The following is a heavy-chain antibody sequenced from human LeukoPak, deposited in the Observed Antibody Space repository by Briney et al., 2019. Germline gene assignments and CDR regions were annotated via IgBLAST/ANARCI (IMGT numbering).Heavy chain of an antibody. D-gene: IGHD3-9*01. J-gene: IGHJ6*02. CDR2: IYYSGST. V-gene: IGHV4-39*01. Sequence: SETLSLTCTVSGGSISSSSYYWGWIRQPLGKGLEWIGSIYYSGSTYYNPSLKSRVTISVDTSKNQFSLKLSSVTAADTAVYYCARKQELRYFGWLGDYYYGMDVWGQGTTVTVSS. CDR3: ARKQELRYFGWLGDYYYGMDV. CDR1: GGSISSSSYY.